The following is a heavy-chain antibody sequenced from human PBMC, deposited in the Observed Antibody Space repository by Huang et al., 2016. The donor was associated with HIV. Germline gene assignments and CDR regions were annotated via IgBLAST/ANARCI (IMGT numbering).Heavy chain of an antibody. V-gene: IGHV3-15*01. Sequence: EVQLVESGGRLVKPGGSLRLSCAASGFPFKNAWMNWVRQAPGKGPEWVGRIKSKLDGATTEDAAPVKGRFAISRDNSKNTLYLQMNSLKTEDTAVYFWAADRLAVAGAFDYWGLGTLVTVSS. D-gene: IGHD6-19*01. CDR2: IKSKLDGATT. CDR1: GFPFKNAW. CDR3: AADRLAVAGAFDY. J-gene: IGHJ4*02.